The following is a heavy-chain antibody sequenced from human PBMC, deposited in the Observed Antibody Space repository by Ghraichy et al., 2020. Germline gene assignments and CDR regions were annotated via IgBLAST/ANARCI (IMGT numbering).Heavy chain of an antibody. D-gene: IGHD3-10*01. CDR3: ARLDGSGSYNKDYSFHY. Sequence: SVKGRFTVSRDNAKNSLYLQMNSLRAEDTAVYYCARLDGSGSYNKDYSFHYWGQGTLVTVSS. V-gene: IGHV3-21*01. J-gene: IGHJ4*02.